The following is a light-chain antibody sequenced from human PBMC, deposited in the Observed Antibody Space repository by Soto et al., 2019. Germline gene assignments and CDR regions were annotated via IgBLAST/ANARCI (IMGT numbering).Light chain of an antibody. J-gene: IGLJ1*01. CDR2: EVT. Sequence: QSALTQPASVSGSPGQSNTISCTGTSSDVGAYNYVSWYQQPPGEAPKLMIYEVTDRPSGVSNRFSGSKSGNTASLTISGLQAEDEADYYCSSYTSSDTLVFGTGTKLTVL. V-gene: IGLV2-14*01. CDR3: SSYTSSDTLV. CDR1: SSDVGAYNY.